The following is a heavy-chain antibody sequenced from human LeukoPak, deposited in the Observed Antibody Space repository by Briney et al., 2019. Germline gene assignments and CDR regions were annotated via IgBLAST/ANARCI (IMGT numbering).Heavy chain of an antibody. CDR1: GFTFSVYG. CDR3: ARASGPFDF. Sequence: PGGSLRLSCGASGFTFSVYGMHWVRQAPGKGLEWVAVWSDGSNKYFADSVKGRFTISRDNSKNTLYLQMNSLRAEDTAVYYCARASGPFDFWGQETLVTVSS. CDR2: WSDGSNK. J-gene: IGHJ4*02. D-gene: IGHD3-10*01. V-gene: IGHV3-33*01.